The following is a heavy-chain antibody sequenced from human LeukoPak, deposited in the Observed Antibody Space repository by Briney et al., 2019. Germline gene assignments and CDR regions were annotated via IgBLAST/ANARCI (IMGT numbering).Heavy chain of an antibody. Sequence: GGSLRLSCAASGFTFSSYAMSWVRQAPGKGLVWVSRINTDGSSTSYADSVKGRFTISRDNAKNTLYLQMNSLRAEDTAVYYCARGQGPYYFDYWGQGTLVTVSS. CDR3: ARGQGPYYFDY. CDR1: GFTFSSYA. CDR2: INTDGSST. J-gene: IGHJ4*02. V-gene: IGHV3-74*01.